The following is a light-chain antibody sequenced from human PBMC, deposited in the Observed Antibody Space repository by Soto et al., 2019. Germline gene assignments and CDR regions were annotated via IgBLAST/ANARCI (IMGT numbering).Light chain of an antibody. CDR1: QNISNY. V-gene: IGKV3-11*01. CDR2: DVS. Sequence: DIVVTQSPVTRSLSPGERATLSFRASQNISNYLIWYQQKPGQAPRLLIYDVSNRATGIPARFSGSGSGTDFTLNISRLESEDFEVDYCQMRTDWPRPFAEGPKVDI. CDR3: QMRTDWPRP. J-gene: IGKJ4*02.